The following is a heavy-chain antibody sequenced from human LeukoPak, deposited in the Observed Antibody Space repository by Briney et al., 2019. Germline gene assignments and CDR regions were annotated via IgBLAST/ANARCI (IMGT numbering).Heavy chain of an antibody. CDR3: AKLAIVIAAAGNDAFDI. CDR2: ISYDGSNK. D-gene: IGHD6-13*01. Sequence: GRSLRLSCAASGFTFSSYGMHWVRQAPGKGLEWVAVISYDGSNKYYADSVKGRFTISRDNSKNTLYLQMNSLRAEDTAVYYCAKLAIVIAAAGNDAFDIWGQGTMVTVSS. V-gene: IGHV3-30*18. J-gene: IGHJ3*02. CDR1: GFTFSSYG.